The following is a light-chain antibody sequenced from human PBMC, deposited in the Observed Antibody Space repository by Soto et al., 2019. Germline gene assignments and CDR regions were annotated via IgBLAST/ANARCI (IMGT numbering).Light chain of an antibody. CDR1: QTVSSGF. CDR2: DAS. CDR3: QQYGSSST. J-gene: IGKJ5*01. Sequence: EIVLTQSPYTLSLSPGDRATLSCRASQTVSSGFLAWYQQKVGQAPRLLIYDASSRATGIPDRFSGSGSGTDFTLTISRLEPEDFAVYYCQQYGSSSTFGQGTRLEIK. V-gene: IGKV3-20*01.